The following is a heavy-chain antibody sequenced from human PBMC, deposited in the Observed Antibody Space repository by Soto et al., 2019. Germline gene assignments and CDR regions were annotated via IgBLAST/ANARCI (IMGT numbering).Heavy chain of an antibody. CDR1: GGSISSSS. CDR2: ISYDGSNK. D-gene: IGHD2-15*01. CDR3: AKACSGGSCPPWAFDI. J-gene: IGHJ3*02. V-gene: IGHV3-30*18. Sequence: QLQLQESGPGLVKPSETLSLTCTVSGGSISSSSYYWGWIRQPPGKGLEWVAVISYDGSNKYYADSVKGRFTISRDNSKNTLYLQMNSLRAEDTAVYYCAKACSGGSCPPWAFDIWGQGTMVTVSS.